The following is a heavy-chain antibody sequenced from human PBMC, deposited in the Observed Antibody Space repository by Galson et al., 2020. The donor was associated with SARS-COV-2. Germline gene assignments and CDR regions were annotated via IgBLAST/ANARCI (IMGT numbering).Heavy chain of an antibody. V-gene: IGHV7-4-1*02. Sequence: ASVKVSCKASGYTFTSYAMNWVRQAPGQGLEWMGWINTNTGNPTYAQGFTGRFVFSLDTSVSTAYLQISSLKAEDTAVYYCARAEEGIVVVPAAIGRDYYYYMDVWGKGTTVTVSS. CDR1: GYTFTSYA. D-gene: IGHD2-2*01. J-gene: IGHJ6*03. CDR3: ARAEEGIVVVPAAIGRDYYYYMDV. CDR2: INTNTGNP.